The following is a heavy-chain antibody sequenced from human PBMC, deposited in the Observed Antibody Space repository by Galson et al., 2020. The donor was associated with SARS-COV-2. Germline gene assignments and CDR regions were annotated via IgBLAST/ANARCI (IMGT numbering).Heavy chain of an antibody. CDR1: GDSVSSNSAA. CDR3: ARGQAGDGGPYYYYYMDV. Sequence: SQTLSLTCAISGDSVSSNSAAWNWIRQSPSRGLEWLGRTYYRSKWYNDYAVSVKSRITINPDTSKNQFSLQLNSVTPEDTAVYYCARGQAGDGGPYYYYYMDVWGKGTTVTVSS. CDR2: TYYRSKWYN. D-gene: IGHD7-27*01. J-gene: IGHJ6*03. V-gene: IGHV6-1*01.